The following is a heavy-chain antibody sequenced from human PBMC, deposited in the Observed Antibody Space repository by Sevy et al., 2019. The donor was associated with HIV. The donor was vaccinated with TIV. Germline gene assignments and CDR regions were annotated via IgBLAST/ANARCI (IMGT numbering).Heavy chain of an antibody. J-gene: IGHJ6*02. CDR1: GYSFSDYY. CDR3: ARVRSGQYSMGYFCYGMDV. D-gene: IGHD3-3*01. V-gene: IGHV1-46*03. Sequence: ASVKVSCKASGYSFSDYYIHWVRQAPGQGLEWMGLINPRGGSTSYPQKFQDRVTVTKDTSTNTVYMELRSLRSEDTAVNYCARVRSGQYSMGYFCYGMDVWGQGTTVTVSS. CDR2: INPRGGST.